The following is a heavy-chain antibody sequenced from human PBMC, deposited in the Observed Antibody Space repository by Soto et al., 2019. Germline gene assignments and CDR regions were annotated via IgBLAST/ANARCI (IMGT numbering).Heavy chain of an antibody. J-gene: IGHJ4*02. D-gene: IGHD3-16*01. CDR1: GFTFSDYY. V-gene: IGHV3-11*06. CDR3: ARGSSAYRMFDY. CDR2: ISSSGSHT. Sequence: GSLRLSCAASGFTFSDYYIHWIRQAPGKGLEWVSYISSSGSHTRNAESVKGRFTISRDNAKNSLYLQMSSMRAEDTAVYFCARGSSAYRMFDYWGQGTLVTVSS.